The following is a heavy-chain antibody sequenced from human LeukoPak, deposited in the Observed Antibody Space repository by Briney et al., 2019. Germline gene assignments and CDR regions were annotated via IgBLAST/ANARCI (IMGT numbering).Heavy chain of an antibody. J-gene: IGHJ4*02. CDR3: ARVSGYRWESYFDH. V-gene: IGHV4-59*01. CDR2: IYYSGST. Sequence: SETLSLTCTVSGGSISSYYWSWIRQPPGKGLEWIGYIYYSGSTNYNPSLKSRVTISVDMSKNQFSLKLSSVTAADTAVYYCARVSGYRWESYFDHWGQGTLVTVSS. CDR1: GGSISSYY. D-gene: IGHD5-12*01.